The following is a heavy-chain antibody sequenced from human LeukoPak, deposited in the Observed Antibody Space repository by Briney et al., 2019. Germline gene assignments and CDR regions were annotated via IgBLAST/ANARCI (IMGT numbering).Heavy chain of an antibody. Sequence: GGSLRLSCVASGFPFSTYWMDWVRQAPGRGLEWVAFIRYDGSNKYYADSVKGRFTISRDNSKDTLYLQMNSLRAEDTAVYYCAKDRGNYYDSSGYDYWGQGTLVTVSS. V-gene: IGHV3-30*02. D-gene: IGHD3-22*01. J-gene: IGHJ4*02. CDR2: IRYDGSNK. CDR3: AKDRGNYYDSSGYDY. CDR1: GFPFSTYW.